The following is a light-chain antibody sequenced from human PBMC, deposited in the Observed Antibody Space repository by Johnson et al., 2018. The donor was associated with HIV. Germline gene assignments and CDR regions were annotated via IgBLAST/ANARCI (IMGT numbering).Light chain of an antibody. CDR1: SSNIGNNY. Sequence: QSVLTQPPSVSAAPGQKVTISCSGGSSNIGNNYVSWYQQLPGTAPKLLIYKNNNRPSGIPDRFSGSKSGTSATLAITGLQTGDEADYYCGTWDTSLTTGGVFGTGTKVTVL. J-gene: IGLJ1*01. CDR3: GTWDTSLTTGGV. V-gene: IGLV1-51*02. CDR2: KNN.